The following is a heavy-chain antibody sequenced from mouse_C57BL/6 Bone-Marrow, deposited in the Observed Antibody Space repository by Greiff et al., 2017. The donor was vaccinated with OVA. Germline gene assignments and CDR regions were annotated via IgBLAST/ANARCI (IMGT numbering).Heavy chain of an antibody. V-gene: IGHV14-1*01. CDR1: GFNIKDYY. CDR2: IDPEDGDT. Sequence: SGAELVRPGASVKLSCTASGFNIKDYYMHWVKQRPEQGLEWIGRIDPEDGDTEYAPKFQGKATMTADTSSNTAYLQLSSLTSEDTAVYYCTTEYYYGSRAMDYWGQGTSVTVSS. D-gene: IGHD1-1*01. J-gene: IGHJ4*01. CDR3: TTEYYYGSRAMDY.